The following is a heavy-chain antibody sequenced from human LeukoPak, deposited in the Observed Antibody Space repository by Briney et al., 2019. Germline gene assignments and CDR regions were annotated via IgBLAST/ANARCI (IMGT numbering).Heavy chain of an antibody. CDR1: GGSISSGSYY. J-gene: IGHJ4*02. V-gene: IGHV4-61*02. CDR3: ARDSSIIVTN. CDR2: IYTSGST. D-gene: IGHD3-22*01. Sequence: SETLSLTGTVSGGSISSGSYYWSWIRQPAGKGLEWIGRIYTSGSTNYNPSLKRRVTISVDTSKTQFSLKLSSVTAADTAVYYCARDSSIIVTNWGQGTLVTVSS.